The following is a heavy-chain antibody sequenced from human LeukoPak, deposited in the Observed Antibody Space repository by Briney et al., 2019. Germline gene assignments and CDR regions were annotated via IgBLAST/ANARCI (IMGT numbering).Heavy chain of an antibody. Sequence: SETLSLTCTVSGGSISSYFWSWIRQPPGKGLEWIGYISYSGSTNYNPSLKSRVTISVDTSKNQFSLKLSSVTAADTAVYYCARVEEGYGSGRRENYYYYYMDVWGKGTTVTISS. CDR1: GGSISSYF. CDR3: ARVEEGYGSGRRENYYYYYMDV. J-gene: IGHJ6*03. D-gene: IGHD3-10*01. CDR2: ISYSGST. V-gene: IGHV4-59*01.